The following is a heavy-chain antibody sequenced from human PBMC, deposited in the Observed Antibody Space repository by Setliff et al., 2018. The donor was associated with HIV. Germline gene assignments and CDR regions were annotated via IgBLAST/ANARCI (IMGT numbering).Heavy chain of an antibody. Sequence: GGSLRLSCAASGFTFRSHWMSWVRQAPGKGLEWVANIKQGGTENYSVDSVKGRFTISRDNAKNSLYLQMNSLRAEDTAVYYCARIYDSSAYYPHDAFDIWGQGTMVTVSS. V-gene: IGHV3-7*01. J-gene: IGHJ3*02. CDR1: GFTFRSHW. D-gene: IGHD3-22*01. CDR2: IKQGGTEN. CDR3: ARIYDSSAYYPHDAFDI.